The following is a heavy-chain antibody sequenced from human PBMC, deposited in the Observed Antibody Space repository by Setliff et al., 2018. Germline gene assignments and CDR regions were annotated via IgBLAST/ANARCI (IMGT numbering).Heavy chain of an antibody. CDR2: IIPILGIA. CDR1: GGTFSSYA. V-gene: IGHV1-69*10. Sequence: SVKVSCKASGGTFSSYAISWVRQAPGQGLEWMGGIIPILGIANYAQEFQGRVTITADKSTSTAYMELSSLGSEDTAVYYCARQDSSSWPADYWGQGTLVTVSS. D-gene: IGHD6-13*01. CDR3: ARQDSSSWPADY. J-gene: IGHJ4*02.